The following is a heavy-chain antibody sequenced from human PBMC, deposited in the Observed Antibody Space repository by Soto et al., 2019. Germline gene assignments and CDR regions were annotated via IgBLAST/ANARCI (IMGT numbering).Heavy chain of an antibody. D-gene: IGHD1-26*01. CDR2: IIPIFGTA. J-gene: IGHJ3*02. CDR3: ARDCPGDTTCAFDI. V-gene: IGHV1-69*13. Sequence: GGSVKVSCKACGGPFSSYAISLVRQAPGQGLEWMGGIIPIFGTANYAQKFRGRVTITADESTSTAYMELSSLRSEDTAVYYCARDCPGDTTCAFDIWGQGTMVTVSS. CDR1: GGPFSSYA.